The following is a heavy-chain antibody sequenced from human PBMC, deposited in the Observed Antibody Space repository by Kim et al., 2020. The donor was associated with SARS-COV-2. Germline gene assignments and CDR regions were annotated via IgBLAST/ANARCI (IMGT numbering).Heavy chain of an antibody. J-gene: IGHJ4*02. V-gene: IGHV6-1*01. CDR1: GDSVSSNSAA. CDR2: TYYRSKWYN. D-gene: IGHD6-19*01. CDR3: ARAGMQWLVQGQFDY. Sequence: SQTLSLTCAISGDSVSSNSAAWNWIRQSPSRGLEWLGRTYYRSKWYNDYAVSVKRRITINPDTSKNQFSLQLNSVTPEDTAVYYCARAGMQWLVQGQFDYWGQGTLVTVSS.